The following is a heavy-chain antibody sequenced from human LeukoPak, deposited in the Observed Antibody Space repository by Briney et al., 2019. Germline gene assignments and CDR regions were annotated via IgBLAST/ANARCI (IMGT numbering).Heavy chain of an antibody. Sequence: PGGSLRLSCAASGLTFSRHWMTWVRQAPGKGLEWVANIKHDGSEKNYVDSVKGRFTISRDNAKNSLCLQMNSLRAEDTAVYYCATPLDYYDRSDSHQGGDWGQGTLVTVSS. CDR2: IKHDGSEK. CDR3: ATPLDYYDRSDSHQGGD. J-gene: IGHJ4*02. V-gene: IGHV3-7*03. D-gene: IGHD3-22*01. CDR1: GLTFSRHW.